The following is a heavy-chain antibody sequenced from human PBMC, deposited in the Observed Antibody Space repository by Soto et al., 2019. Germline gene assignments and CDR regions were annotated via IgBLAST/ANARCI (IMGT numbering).Heavy chain of an antibody. V-gene: IGHV1-8*01. CDR1: GYTFTSYD. CDR2: MNPNSGNT. CDR3: ATGYCSSTSCYGSWFDP. D-gene: IGHD2-2*01. J-gene: IGHJ5*02. Sequence: ASVKVSCKASGYTFTSYDINWVRQATGQGLEWMGWMNPNSGNTGYAQKFQGRATMTRNTSISTAYMELSSLRSEDTAVYYCATGYCSSTSCYGSWFDPWGQGTLVTVSS.